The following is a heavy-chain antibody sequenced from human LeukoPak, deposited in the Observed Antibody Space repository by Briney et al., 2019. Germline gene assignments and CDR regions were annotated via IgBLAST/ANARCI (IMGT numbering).Heavy chain of an antibody. D-gene: IGHD3-16*01. V-gene: IGHV3-21*01. CDR3: ARRAGGLARNNWFDP. J-gene: IGHJ5*02. Sequence: PGGSLRLPCAASGFTFSSYSMNWVRQAPGKGLEWVSSVSSSSSYIYYADSVKGRFTISRDNSKNTLYLQMNSLRAVDTAVYYCARRAGGLARNNWFDPWGQGTLVTVSS. CDR2: VSSSSSYI. CDR1: GFTFSSYS.